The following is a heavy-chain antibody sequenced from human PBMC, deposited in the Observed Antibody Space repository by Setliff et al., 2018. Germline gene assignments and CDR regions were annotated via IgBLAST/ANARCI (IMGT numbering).Heavy chain of an antibody. CDR1: GASISSYY. V-gene: IGHV4-4*08. CDR2: IYTSGGT. J-gene: IGHJ5*01. D-gene: IGHD4-4*01. CDR3: AGRDYSGGDS. Sequence: PSETLSLTCTVSGASISSYYWSWIRQPPGKGLEWIGYIYTSGGTNYNPSLKSRVTISVDASKNQFSLKLNSVTAADTAVYYCAGRDYSGGDSWGHGTLVTVSS.